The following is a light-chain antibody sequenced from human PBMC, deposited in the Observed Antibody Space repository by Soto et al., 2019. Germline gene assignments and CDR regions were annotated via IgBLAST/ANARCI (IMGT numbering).Light chain of an antibody. Sequence: QSVLTQPPSVSGAPGQRVTISCTGSVSNIGAGYEVHWYQQLPGTAPKLLISGHNNRPSGVPDRFFGSKSGTSASLTITGLQAEDEADYYCISYIPSTTTHWVFGGGAKLTVL. CDR3: ISYIPSTTTHWV. V-gene: IGLV1-40*01. J-gene: IGLJ3*02. CDR2: GHN. CDR1: VSNIGAGYE.